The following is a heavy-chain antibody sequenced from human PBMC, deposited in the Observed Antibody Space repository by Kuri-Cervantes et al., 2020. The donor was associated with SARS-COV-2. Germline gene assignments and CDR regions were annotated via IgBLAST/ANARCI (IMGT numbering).Heavy chain of an antibody. CDR1: GVSLSNHY. V-gene: IGHV4-34*01. D-gene: IGHD3-3*01. CDR2: IHHSGTT. CDR3: ARSVNDFWSGYAVSPSTNYFDY. Sequence: SETLSLTCAVYGVSLSNHYWSWIRQSPGKGLEWIGEIHHSGTTNYNPSLKSRVTISVDTSKNQFSLKLSSVTAADTAVYYCARSVNDFWSGYAVSPSTNYFDYWGQGTLVTVSS. J-gene: IGHJ4*02.